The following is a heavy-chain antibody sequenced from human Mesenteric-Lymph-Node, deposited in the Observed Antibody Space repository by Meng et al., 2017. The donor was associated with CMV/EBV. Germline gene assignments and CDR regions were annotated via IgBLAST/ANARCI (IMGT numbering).Heavy chain of an antibody. CDR2: ISYDGSNK. CDR3: AKDSDRIVGANDY. V-gene: IGHV3-30-3*01. CDR1: GFTFSSYA. D-gene: IGHD1-26*01. J-gene: IGHJ4*02. Sequence: GGSLRLSCAASGFTFSSYAMHWVRQAPGKGLEGVAVISYDGSNKYYAGSVKGRFTISRDNAKNSLYLQMNSLRAEDTAIYYCAKDSDRIVGANDYWGQGTLVTVSS.